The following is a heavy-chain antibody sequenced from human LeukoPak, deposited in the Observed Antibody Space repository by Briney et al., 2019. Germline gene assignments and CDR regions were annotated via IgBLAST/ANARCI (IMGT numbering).Heavy chain of an antibody. J-gene: IGHJ5*02. CDR3: ARHQPDDYSGYH. CDR2: ITSTGNTK. Sequence: GGSLRLSCAASGLSFSTYSLNWVRQAPGKGLEWISYITSTGNTKYYADSVRGRFTISRDNAKNSLYLQMTSLRAEDTAVYYCARHQPDDYSGYHWGQGTLVTVSS. CDR1: GLSFSTYS. V-gene: IGHV3-48*04. D-gene: IGHD3-22*01.